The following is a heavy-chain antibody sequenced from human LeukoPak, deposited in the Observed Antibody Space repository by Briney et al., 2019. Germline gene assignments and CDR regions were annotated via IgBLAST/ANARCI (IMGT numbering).Heavy chain of an antibody. Sequence: PGRSLSLSCAASGFTFSSYAMHWVRQAPGKGLEWVAVISYDGTNKYYADSVKGRFTMSRDNSKNTLYLQMNSLRAEDTAVYYCARGSTYHDILTGYYYYYGMDVWGKGTTVTVSS. CDR3: ARGSTYHDILTGYYYYYGMDV. CDR1: GFTFSSYA. V-gene: IGHV3-30*04. J-gene: IGHJ6*04. CDR2: ISYDGTNK. D-gene: IGHD3-9*01.